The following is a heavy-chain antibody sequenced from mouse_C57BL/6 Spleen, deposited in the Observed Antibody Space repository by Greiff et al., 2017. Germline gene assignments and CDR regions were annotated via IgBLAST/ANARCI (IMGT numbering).Heavy chain of an antibody. CDR2: IHPSDSDT. D-gene: IGHD2-1*01. J-gene: IGHJ3*01. CDR1: GYTFTSYW. Sequence: QVQLKQPGAELVKPGASVKVSCKASGYTFTSYWMHWVKQRPGQGLEWIGRIHPSDSDTNYNQKFKGKATLTVDKSSSTAYMQLSSLTSEDSAVYYCAIRDGNYSSWFAYWGQGTLVTVSA. V-gene: IGHV1-74*01. CDR3: AIRDGNYSSWFAY.